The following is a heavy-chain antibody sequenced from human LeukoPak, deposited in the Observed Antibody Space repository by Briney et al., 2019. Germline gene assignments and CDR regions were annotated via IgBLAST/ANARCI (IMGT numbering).Heavy chain of an antibody. D-gene: IGHD3-10*01. CDR2: ISNSGSTI. V-gene: IGHV3-11*01. J-gene: IGHJ4*02. CDR1: GFTFSDYY. CDR3: AKLDYYGNY. Sequence: PGGSLRLSCAASGFTFSDYYMSWIRQAPGKGLEWVSYISNSGSTIYYADSVKGRFFISRDNSKNTLYLQMNSLRAEDTAVYYCAKLDYYGNYWGQGTLVTVSS.